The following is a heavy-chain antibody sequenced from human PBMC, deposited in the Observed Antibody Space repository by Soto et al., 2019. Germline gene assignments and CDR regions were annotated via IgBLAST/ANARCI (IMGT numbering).Heavy chain of an antibody. CDR2: IKQDGSEK. D-gene: IGHD2-2*01. Sequence: EVQLVESGGGLVQPGGSLRLSCAASGFTFSSYWMSWVRQAPGKGLEWVANIKQDGSEKYYVDSVKGRFTISRDNAKNSLDLQMNNLRAEDTPVYYCARDIVVVPAATYFDYWGQGTLVTVS. V-gene: IGHV3-7*01. CDR1: GFTFSSYW. CDR3: ARDIVVVPAATYFDY. J-gene: IGHJ4*02.